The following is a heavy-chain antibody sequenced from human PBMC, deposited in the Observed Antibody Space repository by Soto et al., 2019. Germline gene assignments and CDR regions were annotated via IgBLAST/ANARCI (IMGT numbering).Heavy chain of an antibody. CDR3: APLSVSLSGPYGIHV. V-gene: IGHV4-39*01. CDR1: GYSVTSSDYY. D-gene: IGHD2-15*01. CDR2: MFYSGLT. J-gene: IGHJ6*02. Sequence: SEALSLTCSVSGYSVTSSDYYWAWIRQPPGKGLEWIGSMFYSGLTYYNPSLKSRVTLSVDTSKNQFSVRLNSVTAADTAVYYCAPLSVSLSGPYGIHVWGQGTTVTVSS.